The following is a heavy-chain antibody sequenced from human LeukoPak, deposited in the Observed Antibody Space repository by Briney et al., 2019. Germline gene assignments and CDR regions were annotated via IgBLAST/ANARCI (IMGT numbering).Heavy chain of an antibody. CDR3: AKSPYSGYEMWPNTPWAGHFDY. CDR2: ISYDGSNK. J-gene: IGHJ4*02. V-gene: IGHV3-30*07. Sequence: PGGSLRLSCAASGFTFSSYAMHWVRQAPGKGLEWVAVISYDGSNKYYADSVKGRFTISRDNSKNTLYLQMNSLRAEDTAVYYCAKSPYSGYEMWPNTPWAGHFDYWGQGTLVTVSS. D-gene: IGHD5-12*01. CDR1: GFTFSSYA.